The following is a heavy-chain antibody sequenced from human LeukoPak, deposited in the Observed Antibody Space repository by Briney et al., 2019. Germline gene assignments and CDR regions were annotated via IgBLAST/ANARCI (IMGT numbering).Heavy chain of an antibody. CDR3: ARGCAYGPTYYFDY. J-gene: IGHJ4*02. D-gene: IGHD4/OR15-4a*01. Sequence: SETLSLTCTVSGGSISNYYWSWVRQPPGNGLEWIGYIYYSGSTDYNPSLKSRVTISIDTSKNHFSLRLSSVTAADSASSYCARGCAYGPTYYFDYWGQGTLVTVSS. V-gene: IGHV4-59*01. CDR1: GGSISNYY. CDR2: IYYSGST.